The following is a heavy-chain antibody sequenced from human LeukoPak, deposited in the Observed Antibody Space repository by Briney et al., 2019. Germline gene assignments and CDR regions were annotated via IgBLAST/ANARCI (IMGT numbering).Heavy chain of an antibody. D-gene: IGHD4/OR15-4a*01. J-gene: IGHJ4*02. CDR2: ISYDGSNK. CDR3: ARRAGAYSHPYDY. CDR1: GFTFSSYG. Sequence: GGSLRLSCAASGFTFSSYGMHWVRQAPGKGLEWVAVISYDGSNKYYADSVKGRFAISRDNSKNTLYLQMNSLRAEDTAVYYCARRAGAYSHPYDYWGQGTLVTVSS. V-gene: IGHV3-30*03.